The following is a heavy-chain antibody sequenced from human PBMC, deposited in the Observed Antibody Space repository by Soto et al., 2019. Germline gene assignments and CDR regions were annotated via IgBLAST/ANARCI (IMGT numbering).Heavy chain of an antibody. CDR2: IYSGGST. CDR3: ARDRAYCGGDCYSGWYCDL. CDR1: GFTVSSNY. J-gene: IGHJ2*01. D-gene: IGHD2-21*02. Sequence: EVQLVESGGGLVQPGGSLRLSCAASGFTVSSNYMSWVRQAPGKGLEWVSVIYSGGSTYYADSVKGRFTISRDNSKNTLYLQMNSLRAEDTAVYYCARDRAYCGGDCYSGWYCDLWGRGTLVPVSS. V-gene: IGHV3-66*01.